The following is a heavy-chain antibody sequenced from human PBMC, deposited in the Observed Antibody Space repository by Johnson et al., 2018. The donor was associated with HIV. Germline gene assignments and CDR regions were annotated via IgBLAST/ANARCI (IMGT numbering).Heavy chain of an antibody. CDR1: GFTVSNNY. CDR2: INQDGSEK. CDR3: ARDSRAFDI. Sequence: MQLVESGGGLVQPGGSLRLSCAASGFTVSNNYMNWVRQAPGKGLEWVANINQDGSEKYYVDSVKGRFTISRDNSKNSLYLQLNSLKAEDTAVYYCARDSRAFDIWGQGTMVTVSS. V-gene: IGHV3-7*03. J-gene: IGHJ3*02.